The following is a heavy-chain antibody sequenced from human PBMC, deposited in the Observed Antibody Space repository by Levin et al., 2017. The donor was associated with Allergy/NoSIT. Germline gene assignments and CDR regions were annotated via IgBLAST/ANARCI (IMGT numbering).Heavy chain of an antibody. J-gene: IGHJ4*02. V-gene: IGHV4-34*01. Sequence: GSLRLSCAVYGGSFSGYYWSWIRQPPGKGLEWIGEINHSGSTNYNPSLKSRVTISVDTSKNQFSLKLSSVTAADTAVYYCAREGLDEYFDYWGQGTLVTVSS. CDR1: GGSFSGYY. CDR3: AREGLDEYFDY. D-gene: IGHD1-1*01. CDR2: INHSGST.